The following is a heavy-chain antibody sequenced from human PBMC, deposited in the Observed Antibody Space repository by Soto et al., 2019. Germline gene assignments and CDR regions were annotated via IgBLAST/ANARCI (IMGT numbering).Heavy chain of an antibody. CDR1: GGSTSSDNY. CDR3: AREGGESSDGLCYFDS. Sequence: SETLSLTCTVSGGSTSSDNYWSWIRQPPGKGLEWIGHIYYSGNTDYNPSLKSRLAISIDTSKNQFSLKLSSVTAADTAVYFCAREGGESSDGLCYFDSWGQGSLVTVSS. V-gene: IGHV4-30-4*01. CDR2: IYYSGNT. J-gene: IGHJ4*02. D-gene: IGHD3-16*01.